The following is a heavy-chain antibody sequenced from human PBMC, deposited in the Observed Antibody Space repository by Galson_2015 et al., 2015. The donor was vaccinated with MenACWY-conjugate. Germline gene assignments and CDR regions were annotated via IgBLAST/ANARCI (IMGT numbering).Heavy chain of an antibody. D-gene: IGHD6-13*01. J-gene: IGHJ4*02. CDR3: ARGGAAAGYLFDS. V-gene: IGHV3-30*03. Sequence: SLRLSCAASGFTFSSYDMHWVRQAPGKGLEWVTFISYDGNNQYYADSVKGRFTISRDNSKNTLCLQMNSLRAEDTAVYYCARGGAAAGYLFDSWGQGSLVTVSS. CDR2: ISYDGNNQ. CDR1: GFTFSSYD.